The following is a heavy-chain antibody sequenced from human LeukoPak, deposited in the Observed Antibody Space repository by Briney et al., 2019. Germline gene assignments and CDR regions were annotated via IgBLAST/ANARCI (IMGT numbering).Heavy chain of an antibody. J-gene: IGHJ5*02. Sequence: SQTLSLTCAVSGGSISSGGYSWSWIRQPPGKGLEWIGYIYYSGSTYYNPSLKSRVTISVDTSKNQFSLKLSSVTAADTAVYYCARTGTTPFNNWFDPWGQGTLVTVSS. V-gene: IGHV4-31*11. D-gene: IGHD1-1*01. CDR3: ARTGTTPFNNWFDP. CDR1: GGSISSGGYS. CDR2: IYYSGST.